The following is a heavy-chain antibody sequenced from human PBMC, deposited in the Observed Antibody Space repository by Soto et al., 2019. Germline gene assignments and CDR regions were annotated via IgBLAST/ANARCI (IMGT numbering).Heavy chain of an antibody. Sequence: ASVKVSCKASGYTFTGYYMHWVRQAPGQGLEWMGWINPNSGGTNYAQKFQGWVTMTRDTSISTAYMELSRLRSDDTAVYYCARGHYYDSSGYMFDYWGQGTLVTVSS. CDR3: ARGHYYDSSGYMFDY. V-gene: IGHV1-2*04. J-gene: IGHJ4*02. D-gene: IGHD3-22*01. CDR1: GYTFTGYY. CDR2: INPNSGGT.